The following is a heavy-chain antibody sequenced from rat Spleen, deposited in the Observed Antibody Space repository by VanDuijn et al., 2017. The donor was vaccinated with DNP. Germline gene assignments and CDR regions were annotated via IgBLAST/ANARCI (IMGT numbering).Heavy chain of an antibody. J-gene: IGHJ1*01. CDR1: GFTFSDYY. V-gene: IGHV5-22*01. CDR2: ISYEGSST. CDR3: ARSNTYYDGTYYYWHFDF. D-gene: IGHD1-12*02. Sequence: EVQLVESGGGLVQPGRSMKLSCAASGFTFSDYYMAWVRQAPKKGLEWVASISYEGSSTYYGDSVKGRFTISRDNAKSTLYLQMNSLRSEDTATYYCARSNTYYDGTYYYWHFDFWGPGTMVTVSS.